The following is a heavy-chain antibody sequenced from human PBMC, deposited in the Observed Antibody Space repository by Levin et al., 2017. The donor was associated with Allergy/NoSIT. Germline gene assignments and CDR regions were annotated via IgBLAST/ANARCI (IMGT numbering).Heavy chain of an antibody. D-gene: IGHD3-3*01. CDR3: ARSVTVLRFLEWLLEIDY. CDR2: ISAYNGNT. Sequence: ASVKVSCKASGYTFTSYGISWVRQAPGQGLEWMGWISAYNGNTNYAQKLQGRVTMTTDTSTSTAYMELRSLRSDDTAVYYCARSVTVLRFLEWLLEIDYWGQGTLVTVSS. J-gene: IGHJ4*02. CDR1: GYTFTSYG. V-gene: IGHV1-18*01.